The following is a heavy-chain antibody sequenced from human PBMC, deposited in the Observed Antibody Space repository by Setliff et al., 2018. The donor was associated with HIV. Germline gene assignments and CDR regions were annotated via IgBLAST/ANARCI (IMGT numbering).Heavy chain of an antibody. CDR1: GGTFSSYA. V-gene: IGHV1-69*05. J-gene: IGHJ4*02. D-gene: IGHD4-17*01. CDR3: ARAPRDGNNYGYQPYYFDY. Sequence: SVKVSCKASGGTFSSYAISWVRQAPGQGLEWMGGIIPIFGTTNYAQKFQGRVTITTDESTTTAYMELSSLRSEDTAVYYCARAPRDGNNYGYQPYYFDYWGQGTLVTV. CDR2: IIPIFGTT.